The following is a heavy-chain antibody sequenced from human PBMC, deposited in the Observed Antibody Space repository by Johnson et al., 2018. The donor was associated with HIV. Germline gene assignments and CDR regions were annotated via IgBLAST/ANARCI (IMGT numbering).Heavy chain of an antibody. Sequence: EVQLVESGGGLVQPGGSLRLSCAASGFTFSSYAMHWVRQAPGKGLEYVSAISSNGGSTYYANSVKGRFTISRDNSKNTLYLQMGSLRAEDMAVYYCAKDITVVMHGAGAFDIWGQGTMVTVSS. CDR1: GFTFSSYA. CDR3: AKDITVVMHGAGAFDI. V-gene: IGHV3-64*01. D-gene: IGHD4-23*01. CDR2: ISSNGGST. J-gene: IGHJ3*02.